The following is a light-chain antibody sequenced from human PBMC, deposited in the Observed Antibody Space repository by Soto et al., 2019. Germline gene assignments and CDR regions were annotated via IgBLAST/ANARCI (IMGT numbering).Light chain of an antibody. Sequence: QSVLSQPPSASGTPGQRVTISCSGSSSNLGRNYVYWYQQVPGTAPKLLIFRNNQRPSGVPDRFSGSKSGTSASLAISGLRSKDEADYFCAAWDYSLSGYWVFGGGTKLTVL. J-gene: IGLJ3*02. V-gene: IGLV1-47*01. CDR2: RNN. CDR3: AAWDYSLSGYWV. CDR1: SSNLGRNY.